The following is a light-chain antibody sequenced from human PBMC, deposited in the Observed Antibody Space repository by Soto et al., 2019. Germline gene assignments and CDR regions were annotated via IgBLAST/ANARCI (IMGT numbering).Light chain of an antibody. CDR1: SSDIGAGYD. CDR3: QSYDSRLTGWGM. CDR2: GNS. J-gene: IGLJ3*02. V-gene: IGLV1-40*01. Sequence: QSALTQPPSGSGAPGQRVTISCTGSSSDIGAGYDVHWYQQFPGTAPTLLIYGNSNRPSGVPDRFSGSKSGTSACLAITGLQAEDECDYYCQSYDSRLTGWGMFGGGTKRTVL.